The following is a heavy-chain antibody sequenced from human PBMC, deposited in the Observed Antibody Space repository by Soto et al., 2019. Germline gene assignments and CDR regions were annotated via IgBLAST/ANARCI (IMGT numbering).Heavy chain of an antibody. Sequence: SETLSLTCTVSGGSISSGGYYWSWIRQHPGEGLEWIGYIYYSGSTYYNPSLKSRVTISVDTSKNQFSLKLSSVTAADTAVYYCARPRGYSYGYRDWYFDLWGRGTLVTVSS. CDR2: IYYSGST. D-gene: IGHD5-18*01. V-gene: IGHV4-31*03. J-gene: IGHJ2*01. CDR3: ARPRGYSYGYRDWYFDL. CDR1: GGSISSGGYY.